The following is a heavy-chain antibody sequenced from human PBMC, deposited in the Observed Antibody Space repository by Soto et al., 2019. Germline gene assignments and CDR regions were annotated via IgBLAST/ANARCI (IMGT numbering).Heavy chain of an antibody. CDR1: GFTFSSYA. Sequence: EVQLLDSGGGLGQPGGSLRLSCEASGFTFSSYAMNWVRQAPGKGLEWVSVISGSGDSTYYADSVKGRFTISRDNSKNTLYLQMNSLRAEDTAVYYCARRGPGTYFDYWGQGTLVTVSS. CDR3: ARRGPGTYFDY. CDR2: ISGSGDST. D-gene: IGHD6-13*01. V-gene: IGHV3-23*01. J-gene: IGHJ4*02.